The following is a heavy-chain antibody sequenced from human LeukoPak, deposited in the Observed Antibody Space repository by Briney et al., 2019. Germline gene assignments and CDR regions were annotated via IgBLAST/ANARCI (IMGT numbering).Heavy chain of an antibody. CDR2: IYSGSTT. V-gene: IGHV3-53*01. CDR1: GFTVTTNY. CDR3: ARWGDYGSFDY. J-gene: IGHJ4*02. D-gene: IGHD4/OR15-4a*01. Sequence: GGSLRLSCAASGFTVTTNYMSWVRHAPGKGLEWVSIIYSGSTTYYADSVKGRFTISRDNSKNTLYLQMNSLRAEDTAVYYCARWGDYGSFDYWGQGTLVTVSS.